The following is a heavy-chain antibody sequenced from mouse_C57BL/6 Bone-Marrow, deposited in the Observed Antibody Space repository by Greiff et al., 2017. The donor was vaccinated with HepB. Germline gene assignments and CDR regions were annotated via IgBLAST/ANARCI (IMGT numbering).Heavy chain of an antibody. CDR3: ARKRGGSMDY. D-gene: IGHD3-2*02. J-gene: IGHJ4*01. CDR1: GYTFTSYW. Sequence: QVQLQQPGAELVKPGASVKLSCKASGYTFTSYWMHWVKQRPGQGLEWIGMIHPNSGSTNYNEKFKSKATLTVDKSSSTAYMQLSSLTSEDAAVYYCARKRGGSMDYWGQGTSVTVSS. V-gene: IGHV1-64*01. CDR2: IHPNSGST.